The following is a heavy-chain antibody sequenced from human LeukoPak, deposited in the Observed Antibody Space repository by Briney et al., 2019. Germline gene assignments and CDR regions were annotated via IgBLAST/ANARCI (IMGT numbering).Heavy chain of an antibody. J-gene: IGHJ6*03. CDR1: GYTFTSYG. D-gene: IGHD1-26*01. CDR3: AREVGATAYYYYYMDV. CDR2: ISGYNGNT. Sequence: ASVKVSCKASGYTFTSYGITWVRQAPGQGLEWMGWISGYNGNTNYAQKLQGRVTMTTDTSTSTAYMELRSLRSDDTAVYYCAREVGATAYYYYYMDVWGTGTTVTVSS. V-gene: IGHV1-18*01.